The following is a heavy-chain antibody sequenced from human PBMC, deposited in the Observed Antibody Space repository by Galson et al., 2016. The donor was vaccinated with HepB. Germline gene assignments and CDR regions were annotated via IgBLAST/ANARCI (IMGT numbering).Heavy chain of an antibody. CDR1: GFTFSSYA. V-gene: IGHV3-23*01. J-gene: IGHJ4*02. D-gene: IGHD3-3*01. CDR3: AKVAPDYGFWSGYTVHYYFDY. Sequence: SLRLSCAASGFTFSSYAMSWVRQAPGKGLEWVSGISGSGGSTYYADSVKGRFTISRDNSKNTLYLQMNSLRAEDTAVYYCAKVAPDYGFWSGYTVHYYFDYWGQGTLVTVSS. CDR2: ISGSGGST.